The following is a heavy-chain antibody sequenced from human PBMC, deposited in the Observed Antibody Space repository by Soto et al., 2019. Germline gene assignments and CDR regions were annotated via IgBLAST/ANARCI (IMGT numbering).Heavy chain of an antibody. CDR3: ARSHCTNGVCFRSNDAFDI. CDR1: GGSISSGGDY. J-gene: IGHJ3*02. CDR2: IYYSGNT. D-gene: IGHD2-8*01. Sequence: PSETLSLTCTVSGGSISSGGDYWSWIRQHPGKGLEWIGYIYYSGNTYYNASLKSRVTISVDTSTNQFSLRLGSVTAADTAVYYCARSHCTNGVCFRSNDAFDIWGQGAMVTVSS. V-gene: IGHV4-31*03.